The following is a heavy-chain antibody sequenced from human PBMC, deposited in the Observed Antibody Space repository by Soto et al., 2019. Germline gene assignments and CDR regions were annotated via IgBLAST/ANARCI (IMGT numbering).Heavy chain of an antibody. Sequence: QITLKESGPTLVKPTQTLTLTCTFSGFSLSTSGVGVGWIRQPPGKALEWLAVIYWSDNKHYSPSLKSRLTTXKXXSKNPVVLTTTIMDPVDTATYYSAHKGYGGHPIDYWGQGTLVTVSS. CDR2: IYWSDNK. V-gene: IGHV2-5*01. CDR1: GFSLSTSGVG. CDR3: AHKGYGGHPIDY. J-gene: IGHJ4*02. D-gene: IGHD4-17*01.